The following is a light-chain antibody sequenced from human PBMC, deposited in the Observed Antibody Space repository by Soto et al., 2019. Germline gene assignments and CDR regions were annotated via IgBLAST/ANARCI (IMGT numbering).Light chain of an antibody. CDR2: GAS. CDR1: QSVSSN. CDR3: QQYNNWPAT. V-gene: IGKV3-15*01. J-gene: IGKJ2*01. Sequence: EIVMTQSPATLSVSPGERATLSCRASQSVSSNLAWYQQKPGQAPRLLIYGASTRATGIPARLSGSGSGTEFTLTISSLQSEDFAVYYCQQYNNWPATFGQETTLEIK.